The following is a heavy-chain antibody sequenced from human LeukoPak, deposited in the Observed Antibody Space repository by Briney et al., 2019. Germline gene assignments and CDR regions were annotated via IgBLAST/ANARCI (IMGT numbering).Heavy chain of an antibody. Sequence: GGSLRLSCVVSGFTFSTFTMDWVRQAPGKGLEWVSCISSSSSYIYYADSVKGRFTISRDNAKNSLYLQMNSLRAEDTAVYYCARDLTPVAHFDYWGQGTLVTVSS. D-gene: IGHD4-23*01. CDR1: GFTFSTFT. CDR2: ISSSSSYI. CDR3: ARDLTPVAHFDY. V-gene: IGHV3-21*01. J-gene: IGHJ4*02.